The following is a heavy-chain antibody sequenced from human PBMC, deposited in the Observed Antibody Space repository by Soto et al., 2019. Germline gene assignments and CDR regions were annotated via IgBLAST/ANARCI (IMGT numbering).Heavy chain of an antibody. Sequence: PSETLSLTCTVSGGSISSGGYYWSWIRQHPGKGLEWIGYIYYSGSTYYNPSLKSRVTISVDTSKNQFSLKLSSVTAADTAVYYCARYSMVRGVVLAGNWFDPWGQGTLVTVSS. V-gene: IGHV4-31*03. CDR1: GGSISSGGYY. CDR2: IYYSGST. D-gene: IGHD3-10*01. CDR3: ARYSMVRGVVLAGNWFDP. J-gene: IGHJ5*02.